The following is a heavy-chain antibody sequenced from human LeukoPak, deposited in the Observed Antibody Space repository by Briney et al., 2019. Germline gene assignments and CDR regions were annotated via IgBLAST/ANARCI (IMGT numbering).Heavy chain of an antibody. CDR1: GYSFTSYW. Sequence: GESLKISYKGSGYSFTSYWIGWVRQMPGKGLEWMGIIYPGDSDTRYSPSFQGQVTISADKSISTAYLQWSSLKASDTAMYYCARAGGDDYGDHLPIDYWGQGTLVTVSS. D-gene: IGHD4-17*01. V-gene: IGHV5-51*01. J-gene: IGHJ4*02. CDR3: ARAGGDDYGDHLPIDY. CDR2: IYPGDSDT.